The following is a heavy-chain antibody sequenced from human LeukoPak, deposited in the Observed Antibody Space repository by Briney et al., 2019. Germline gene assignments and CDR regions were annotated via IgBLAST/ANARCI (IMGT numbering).Heavy chain of an antibody. CDR2: ISYDGSNK. Sequence: PGRSLRLSCAASGFTFSSYAMHWVRQAPGKGLEWVAVISYDGSNKYYADSVKGRFTISRDNSKNTLYLQMNSLRAEDTAVYYCARGYPIAGQVEWFGELDMDYWGQGTLVTVSS. CDR1: GFTFSSYA. V-gene: IGHV3-30-3*01. D-gene: IGHD3-10*01. CDR3: ARGYPIAGQVEWFGELDMDY. J-gene: IGHJ4*02.